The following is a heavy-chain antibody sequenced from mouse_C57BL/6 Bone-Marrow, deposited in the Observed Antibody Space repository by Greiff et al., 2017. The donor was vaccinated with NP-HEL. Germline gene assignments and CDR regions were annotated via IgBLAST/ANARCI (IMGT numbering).Heavy chain of an antibody. V-gene: IGHV1-5*01. J-gene: IGHJ2*01. CDR1: GYTFTSYW. CDR2: IYPGNSDT. D-gene: IGHD1-1*01. CDR3: TRGPITTVVAFDY. Sequence: EVQLQQSGTVLARPGASVKMSCKTSGYTFTSYWMHWVKQRPGQGLEWIGAIYPGNSDTSYNQKFKGKAKLTAVTSASTAYMELSSLTNEDSAVYYCTRGPITTVVAFDYWGQGTTLTVSS.